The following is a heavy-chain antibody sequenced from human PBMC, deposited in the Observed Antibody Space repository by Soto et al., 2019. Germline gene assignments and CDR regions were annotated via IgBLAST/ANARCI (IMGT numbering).Heavy chain of an antibody. CDR2: IYWDDDK. D-gene: IGHD6-19*01. CDR3: AHTLVAGLGYYFDY. V-gene: IGHV2-5*02. CDR1: GFSLSTTREG. J-gene: IGHJ4*02. Sequence: QISSKVSGPTLMKPTQTLTLTCTFSGFSLSTTREGVGWIRQPPGKALEWLALIYWDDDKRYSPFLKSRLTITKDTSKNQVVLTMTNMDPMDTATYFCAHTLVAGLGYYFDYWGQGTLVTVSS.